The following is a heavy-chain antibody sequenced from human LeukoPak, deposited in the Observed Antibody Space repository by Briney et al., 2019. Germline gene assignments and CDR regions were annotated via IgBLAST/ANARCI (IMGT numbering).Heavy chain of an antibody. J-gene: IGHJ4*02. D-gene: IGHD2-15*01. CDR3: ARDRCSGGSCYTSPFDY. V-gene: IGHV1-3*01. CDR1: GYILTSYV. CDR2: INAGNGNT. Sequence: GASVKVSCKASGYILTSYVMHWVRQAPGQRLERMGWINAGNGNTKYSQKFQGRVTITRDTSASTAYMELSSLRSEDTAVYYCARDRCSGGSCYTSPFDYWGQGILVTVSS.